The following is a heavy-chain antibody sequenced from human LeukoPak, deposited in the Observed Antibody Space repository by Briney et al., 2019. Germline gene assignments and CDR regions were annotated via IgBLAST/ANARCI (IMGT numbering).Heavy chain of an antibody. Sequence: SETLSPTCTVSGGSISSSSYYWGWIRQPPGKGLEWIGSIYYSGSTYYNPSLKSRVTISVDTSKNQFSLKLSSVTAADTAVYYCARQTPYDILTGYYVDWFDPWGQGTLVTVSS. J-gene: IGHJ5*02. CDR2: IYYSGST. CDR1: GGSISSSSYY. CDR3: ARQTPYDILTGYYVDWFDP. D-gene: IGHD3-9*01. V-gene: IGHV4-39*01.